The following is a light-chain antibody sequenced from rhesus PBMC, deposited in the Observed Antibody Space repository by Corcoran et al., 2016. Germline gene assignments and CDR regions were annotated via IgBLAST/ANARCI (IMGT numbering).Light chain of an antibody. CDR3: QQSSNALT. CDR2: GAS. CDR1: QSVGSY. V-gene: IGKV3-24*04. Sequence: DTVVTQSPATLSLSPGERATLSCRASQSVGSYLAWYQQKPGQAPRLLIYGASSRAPGIPDRVRGSGSGTDFTLTISSREPEDVGVYYCQQSSNALTFGGGTKVEIK. J-gene: IGKJ4*01.